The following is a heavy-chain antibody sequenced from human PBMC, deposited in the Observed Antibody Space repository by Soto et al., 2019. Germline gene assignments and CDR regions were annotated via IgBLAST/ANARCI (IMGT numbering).Heavy chain of an antibody. CDR1: GGSFSGYY. CDR3: ARGLAGPLDY. V-gene: IGHV4-34*01. CDR2: INHSGST. Sequence: PSETLSLTCAVYGGSFSGYYWSWIRQPPGKGLEWIGEINHSGSTNYNPSLKSRVTISVDTSKNQFSLKLSSVTAADTAVYYCARGLAGPLDYWGQGTLVTV. J-gene: IGHJ4*02.